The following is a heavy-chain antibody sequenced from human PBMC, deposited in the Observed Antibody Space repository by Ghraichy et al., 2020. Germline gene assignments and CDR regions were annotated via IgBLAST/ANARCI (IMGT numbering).Heavy chain of an antibody. CDR2: IKSKTDGGTT. D-gene: IGHD3-10*01. CDR1: GFTFSNAW. CDR3: TTYGSGSDAFDI. V-gene: IGHV3-15*01. J-gene: IGHJ3*02. Sequence: GESLNISCAASGFTFSNAWMSWVRQAPGKGLEWVGRIKSKTDGGTTDYAAPVKGRFTISRDDSKNTLYLQMNSRKTEDTAVYYCTTYGSGSDAFDIWGQGTMVTVSS.